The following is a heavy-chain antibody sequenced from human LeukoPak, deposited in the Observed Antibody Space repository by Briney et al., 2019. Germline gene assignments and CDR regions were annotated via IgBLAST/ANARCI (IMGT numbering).Heavy chain of an antibody. J-gene: IGHJ3*02. D-gene: IGHD1-20*01. CDR2: INPNSGGT. V-gene: IGHV1-2*06. Sequence: GASVKVSCKASGYTFTGYYMHWVRQAPGQGLEWMGRINPNSGGTNYAQKFQGRVTMTEDTSTDTAYMELSSLRSEDTAVYYCATDNWNDAFDAFDIWGQGTMVTVSS. CDR1: GYTFTGYY. CDR3: ATDNWNDAFDAFDI.